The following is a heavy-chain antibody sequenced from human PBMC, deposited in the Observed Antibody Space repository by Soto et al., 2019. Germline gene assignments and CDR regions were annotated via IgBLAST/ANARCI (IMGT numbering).Heavy chain of an antibody. CDR2: MNPNSGNT. CDR3: ARATLYCSSTSCSGYAFDI. Sequence: ASVKVSCKASGYTFTSYDINWVRQATGQGLEWMGWMNPNSGNTGYAQKFQGRVTMTRNTSISTAYMELSSLRSEDTAVYYCARATLYCSSTSCSGYAFDIWGQGTMVTVSS. CDR1: GYTFTSYD. V-gene: IGHV1-8*01. J-gene: IGHJ3*02. D-gene: IGHD2-2*01.